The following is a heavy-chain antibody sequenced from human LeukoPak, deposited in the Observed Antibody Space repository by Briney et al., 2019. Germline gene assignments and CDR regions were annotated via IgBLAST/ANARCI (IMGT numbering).Heavy chain of an antibody. CDR2: IYYSGST. J-gene: IGHJ6*02. V-gene: IGHV4-61*01. CDR1: GGSVSSGSYY. CDR3: ARDSALWRPDYYYGMDV. D-gene: IGHD5-18*01. Sequence: SETLSLTCTVSGGSVSSGSYYWSWIRQPPGKGLEWIGDIYYSGSTNYNPSLKSRVTISVDTSKNQFSLKLSSVTAADTAVYYCARDSALWRPDYYYGMDVWGQGTTVTVSS.